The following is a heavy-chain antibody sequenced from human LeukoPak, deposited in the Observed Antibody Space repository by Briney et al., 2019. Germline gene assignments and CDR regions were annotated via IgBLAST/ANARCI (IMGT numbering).Heavy chain of an antibody. CDR1: GYTFTSYD. Sequence: ASVKVSCKASGYTFTSYDINWVRQATGQGLEWMGWMNPKSGNTGYAQKFQGRVTMTRSTSINTAYMELNSLTSEDTAVYYCARSGVGAQRSIDYWGQGSLVTFSS. D-gene: IGHD1-26*01. CDR3: ARSGVGAQRSIDY. V-gene: IGHV1-8*01. CDR2: MNPKSGNT. J-gene: IGHJ4*02.